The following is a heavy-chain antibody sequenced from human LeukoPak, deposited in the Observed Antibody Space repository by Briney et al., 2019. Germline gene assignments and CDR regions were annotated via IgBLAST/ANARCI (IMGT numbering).Heavy chain of an antibody. D-gene: IGHD5-12*01. CDR2: INPSSGST. J-gene: IGHJ4*02. V-gene: IGHV1-46*01. CDR3: ARVPRYSGYALVFDY. CDR1: GYTFTSYY. Sequence: ASVKVSCKASGYTFTSYYMHWVRQAPGQGLEWMGIINPSSGSTSYAQKFQDRVTMTRDTSTSTVYMELSSLRSEDTAVYYCARVPRYSGYALVFDYWGQGTLVTVSS.